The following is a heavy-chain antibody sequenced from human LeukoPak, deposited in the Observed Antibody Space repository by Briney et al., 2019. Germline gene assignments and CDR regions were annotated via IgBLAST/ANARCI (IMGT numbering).Heavy chain of an antibody. D-gene: IGHD2/OR15-2a*01. CDR3: ASSLIAPTDFDY. J-gene: IGHJ4*02. CDR2: IYTSGST. Sequence: SETLSLTCTVSGGSISSYYWSWIRQPAGKGLEWIGRIYTSGSTNYNPSLKSRVTMSVDTSKNQFSLKLSSVTAADTAVYYCASSLIAPTDFDYWGQGTLVTVSS. CDR1: GGSISSYY. V-gene: IGHV4-4*07.